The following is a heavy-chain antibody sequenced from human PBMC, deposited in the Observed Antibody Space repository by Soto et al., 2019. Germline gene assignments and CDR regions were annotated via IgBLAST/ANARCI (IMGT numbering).Heavy chain of an antibody. V-gene: IGHV3-74*01. Sequence: GGSLRLSCAASGFTFSSYWMHWVRQAPGKGLVWVSRINSDGSSTSYVDSVKGRFTISRDNAKNTLYLQMNSLRAEDTAVYYCARAKDFWSGYDFDYWGQGTLVTVSS. J-gene: IGHJ4*02. D-gene: IGHD3-3*01. CDR2: INSDGSST. CDR1: GFTFSSYW. CDR3: ARAKDFWSGYDFDY.